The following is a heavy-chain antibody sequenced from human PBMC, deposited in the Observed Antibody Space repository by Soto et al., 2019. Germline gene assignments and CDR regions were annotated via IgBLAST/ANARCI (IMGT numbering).Heavy chain of an antibody. J-gene: IGHJ3*02. CDR3: ARDQGSGSRGAFDI. V-gene: IGHV1-18*04. CDR1: GYTFTGYY. D-gene: IGHD1-26*01. Sequence: QVQLVQSGAEVKEPGASVKVSCKASGYTFTGYYMHWVRQAPGQGLEWMGWISAYNGNTNYAQKLQGRVTMTTDTSTSTAYMELRSLRSDDTAVYYCARDQGSGSRGAFDIWGQGTMVTVSS. CDR2: ISAYNGNT.